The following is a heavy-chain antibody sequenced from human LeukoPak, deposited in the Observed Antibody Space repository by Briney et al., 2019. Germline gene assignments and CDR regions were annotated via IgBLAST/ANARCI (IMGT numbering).Heavy chain of an antibody. V-gene: IGHV3-66*01. CDR3: ARDPGLPNGMDV. CDR2: IYSGGTT. Sequence: PGVSLRLSCAASGFTFSSNYMSWARQAPGKGLEWVSLIYSGGTTYDAASVKRRFTFSRDNSKNPLYLQMNRLGAEDAAVYYCARDPGLPNGMDVWGQGTTVTVSS. CDR1: GFTFSSNY. J-gene: IGHJ6*02. D-gene: IGHD5-18*01.